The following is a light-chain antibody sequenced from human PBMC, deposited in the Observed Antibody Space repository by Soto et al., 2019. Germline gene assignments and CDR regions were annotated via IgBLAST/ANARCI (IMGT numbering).Light chain of an antibody. CDR2: EVT. J-gene: IGLJ1*01. V-gene: IGLV2-14*01. CDR3: SSYTTSITHV. CDR1: SSDIGVYNY. Sequence: QSVLTQPASVSGSPGQSITISCTGTSSDIGVYNYVSWYQQHPGKAPTLIIYEVTERPSGVSNRFSGSKSGSTASLTISGLQAEDDADYYCSSYTTSITHVFGTGTKLTVL.